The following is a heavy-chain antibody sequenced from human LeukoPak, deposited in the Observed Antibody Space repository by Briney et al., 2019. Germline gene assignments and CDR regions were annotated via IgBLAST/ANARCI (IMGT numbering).Heavy chain of an antibody. V-gene: IGHV4-59*01. CDR3: ARGLMMAVAGRGEFQY. CDR2: IYHSGST. J-gene: IGHJ4*02. Sequence: SETLSLTCIVSGGSISSYYWSWIRQPPGKGLEWIGYIYHSGSTNYNPSLKSRVTISVDTSKNQFSLKLSSVTAADTAVYYCARGLMMAVAGRGEFQYWGQGTLVTVPS. D-gene: IGHD6-13*01. CDR1: GGSISSYY.